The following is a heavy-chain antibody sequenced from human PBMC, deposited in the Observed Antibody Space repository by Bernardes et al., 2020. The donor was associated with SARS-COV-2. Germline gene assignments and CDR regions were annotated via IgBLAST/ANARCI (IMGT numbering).Heavy chain of an antibody. D-gene: IGHD4-17*01. J-gene: IGHJ5*02. Sequence: SETLSLTCAVYGGSFSGYYWSWIRQPPGKGLEWIGEINHSGSTNYNPSLKSRVTISVDTSKNQFSLKLSSVTAADTAVYYCASPYGNTGWFDPWGQGTLVTVSS. CDR3: ASPYGNTGWFDP. CDR1: GGSFSGYY. CDR2: INHSGST. V-gene: IGHV4-34*01.